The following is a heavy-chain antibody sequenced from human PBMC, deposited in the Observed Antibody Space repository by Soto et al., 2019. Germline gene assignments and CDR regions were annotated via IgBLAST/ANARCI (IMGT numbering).Heavy chain of an antibody. CDR1: GFTFSSYS. CDR3: ARSTTYYYDSSGYYYSSWFDP. D-gene: IGHD3-22*01. CDR2: ISSSSSYI. Sequence: PGGSLRLSCAASGFTFSSYSMNWVRQAPGKGLEWVSSISSSSSYIYYADSVKGRFTISGDNAKNSLYLQMNSLRAEDTAVYYCARSTTYYYDSSGYYYSSWFDPWGQGTLVTVSS. J-gene: IGHJ5*02. V-gene: IGHV3-21*01.